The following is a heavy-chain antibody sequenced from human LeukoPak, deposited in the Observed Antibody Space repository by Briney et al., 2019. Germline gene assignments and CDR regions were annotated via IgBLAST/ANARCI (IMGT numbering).Heavy chain of an antibody. Sequence: SETLSLTCTVSGGSISSSSYYWGWIRQPPGKGLEWIGSIYYSGSTYYNPSLKSRVTISVDTSKNQFSLKLSSVTAADTAVYYCARGGSAAAGPQWLIPFDYWGQGTLVTVPS. J-gene: IGHJ4*02. D-gene: IGHD6-13*01. CDR2: IYYSGST. CDR3: ARGGSAAAGPQWLIPFDY. V-gene: IGHV4-39*01. CDR1: GGSISSSSYY.